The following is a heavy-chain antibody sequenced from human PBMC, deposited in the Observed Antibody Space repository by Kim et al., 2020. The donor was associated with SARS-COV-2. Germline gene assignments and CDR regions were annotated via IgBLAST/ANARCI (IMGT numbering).Heavy chain of an antibody. CDR3: AKAARGSEY. V-gene: IGHV3-23*01. CDR2: VVSITARS. J-gene: IGHJ1*01. Sequence: GGSLRLSCAASGYTFGDWDMSWVRQAPGKGLEWVSYVVSITARSYYADSVKGRFTISKDNSKDTLYLQMDTLRAEDTAVYYCAKAARGSEY. CDR1: GYTFGDWD. D-gene: IGHD2-15*01.